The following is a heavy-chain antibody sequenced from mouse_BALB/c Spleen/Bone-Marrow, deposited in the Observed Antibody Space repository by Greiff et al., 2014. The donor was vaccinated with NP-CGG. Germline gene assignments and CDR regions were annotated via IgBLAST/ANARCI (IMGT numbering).Heavy chain of an antibody. Sequence: EVHLVESGRGLVKPGGSLRLSCAASGFTFSSYAMSWVRQTPEKRLEWVASISSGGSTYYPDSVKGRFTISRDNARNILYLQMSSLRSEDTAMYYCASLYFYGSSYYTMDYWGQGTSVTVSS. CDR1: GFTFSSYA. V-gene: IGHV5-6-5*01. CDR3: ASLYFYGSSYYTMDY. D-gene: IGHD1-1*01. J-gene: IGHJ4*01. CDR2: ISSGGST.